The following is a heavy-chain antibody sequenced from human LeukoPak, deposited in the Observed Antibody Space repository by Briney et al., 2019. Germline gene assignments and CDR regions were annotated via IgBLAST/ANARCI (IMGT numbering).Heavy chain of an antibody. D-gene: IGHD1-14*01. CDR3: AKGRIAGTTRWTDFDY. CDR2: ISGSGGST. Sequence: GGSLRLSCAASGFTFSSYAMTWVRQAPGKGLEWVSAISGSGGSTYYADSVKGRFTISRDNSKNTLYLQMNSLRAEDTAVYYCAKGRIAGTTRWTDFDYWGQGTLVTVSS. J-gene: IGHJ4*02. CDR1: GFTFSSYA. V-gene: IGHV3-23*01.